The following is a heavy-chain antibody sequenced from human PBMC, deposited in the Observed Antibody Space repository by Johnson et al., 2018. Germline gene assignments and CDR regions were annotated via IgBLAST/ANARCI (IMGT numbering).Heavy chain of an antibody. D-gene: IGHD3-10*01. V-gene: IGHV3-9*01. CDR2: ISWTSRNI. J-gene: IGHJ1*01. Sequence: VQLVESGGGLVQXGRSXRLXCAASGFTLDAYAMHWVRQVPGKGLEWVSGISWTSRNIDYADSVKGRFPISRDNAKNSVSRQMDSLGTEDTALYYCVRGLGFGELLEYFQHWGQGNQVTVSS. CDR1: GFTLDAYA. CDR3: VRGLGFGELLEYFQH.